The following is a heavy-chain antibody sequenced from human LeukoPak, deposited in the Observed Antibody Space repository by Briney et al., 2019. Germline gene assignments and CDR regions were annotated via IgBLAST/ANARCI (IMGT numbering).Heavy chain of an antibody. CDR2: IIPIFGTA. J-gene: IGHJ6*03. Sequence: SVKVSCKASGYTFTSYGISWVRQAPGQGLEWMGGIIPIFGTANYAQKFQGRVTITTDESTSTAYMELSSLRSEDTAVYYCARDAGYCSSTSCYLRDRYYYYYMDVWGKGTTVTVSS. V-gene: IGHV1-69*05. CDR1: GYTFTSYG. CDR3: ARDAGYCSSTSCYLRDRYYYYYMDV. D-gene: IGHD2-2*01.